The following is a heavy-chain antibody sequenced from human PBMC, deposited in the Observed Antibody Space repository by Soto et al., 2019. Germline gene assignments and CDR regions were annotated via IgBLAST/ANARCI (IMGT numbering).Heavy chain of an antibody. J-gene: IGHJ4*02. CDR3: ASHFSVDYFAY. CDR2: IYYSGTT. V-gene: IGHV4-39*01. CDR1: GDSITSNSYF. Sequence: SETLSLTCTVSGDSITSNSYFWACIRQPPGKGLEWIGSIYYSGTTYYNPSLKSRVTISVDRSKNQFSLKLTSVTAADTAVYYCASHFSVDYFAYWAQGALVPVSS.